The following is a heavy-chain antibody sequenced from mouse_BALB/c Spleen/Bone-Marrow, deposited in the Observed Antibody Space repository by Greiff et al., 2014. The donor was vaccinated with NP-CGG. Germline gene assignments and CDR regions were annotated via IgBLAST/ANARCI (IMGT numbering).Heavy chain of an antibody. CDR1: GFTFRDYY. V-gene: IGHV5-12*02. CDR3: ARQGTLDY. Sequence: EVKLVESGGGLVQPGGSLKLSCATSGFTFRDYYMYWVRQTPEKRLEWVAYISNGGGSTYYPDTVKGRFTISRDNAKNTLYLQMSRLKSEDTAMYYCARQGTLDYWGQGTSVIVSS. J-gene: IGHJ4*01. CDR2: ISNGGGST.